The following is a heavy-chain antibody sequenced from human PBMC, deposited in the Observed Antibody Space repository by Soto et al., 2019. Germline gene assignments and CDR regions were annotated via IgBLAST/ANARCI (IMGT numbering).Heavy chain of an antibody. CDR2: IIPILGIA. D-gene: IGHD3-10*01. CDR3: ASGGSGSYYTSPYYYGMDV. V-gene: IGHV1-69*02. Sequence: QVQLVQSGAEVKKPGSSVKVSCKASGGTFSSYTISWVRQAPGQGLEWMGRIIPILGIANYAQKFQGRVTITANKSTSTAYMELSSLRSEDTAVYYCASGGSGSYYTSPYYYGMDVWGQGTTVTVSS. CDR1: GGTFSSYT. J-gene: IGHJ6*02.